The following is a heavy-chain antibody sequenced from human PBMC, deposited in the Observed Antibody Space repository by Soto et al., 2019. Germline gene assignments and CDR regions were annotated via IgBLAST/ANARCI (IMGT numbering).Heavy chain of an antibody. CDR3: ARGDYENDYYYMDV. Sequence: SETLSLSFTVSGGSISSLYCRWIRQPPGKGLEWIGYIYYSGSTNYNPSLKSRVTISVDTSKNQFSLKLSSVTAADTAVYYCARGDYENDYYYMDVWGKGTTGTVYS. D-gene: IGHD3-16*01. CDR1: GGSISSLY. J-gene: IGHJ6*03. CDR2: IYYSGST. V-gene: IGHV4-59*11.